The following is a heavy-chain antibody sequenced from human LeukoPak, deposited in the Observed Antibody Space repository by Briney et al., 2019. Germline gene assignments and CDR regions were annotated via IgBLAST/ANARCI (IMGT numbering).Heavy chain of an antibody. D-gene: IGHD2-2*01. Sequence: SETLSLTCTVSGGSISRGGYCWSWLRQHPGKGLEWIGHIYYSGSTYYNPSLKSRVTISVDTSKNQFSLILGSVTAADTAVYFCAREAIPAGTFDYWGQGTLVTVSS. V-gene: IGHV4-31*03. CDR3: AREAIPAGTFDY. J-gene: IGHJ4*02. CDR1: GGSISRGGYC. CDR2: IYYSGST.